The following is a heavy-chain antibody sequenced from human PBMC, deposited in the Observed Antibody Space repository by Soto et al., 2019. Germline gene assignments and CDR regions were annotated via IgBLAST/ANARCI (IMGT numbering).Heavy chain of an antibody. CDR1: GFTFSSYW. V-gene: IGHV3-7*01. Sequence: GGSLRLSCAASGFTFSSYWMSWVRQAPGKGLEWVANIKQDGSEKHYVDSVKGRLTISRDNAKNSLYLQMNSLRAEDTAVYYCARYAVVVVAAFDYWGQGTLVTVSS. J-gene: IGHJ4*02. CDR3: ARYAVVVVAAFDY. D-gene: IGHD2-15*01. CDR2: IKQDGSEK.